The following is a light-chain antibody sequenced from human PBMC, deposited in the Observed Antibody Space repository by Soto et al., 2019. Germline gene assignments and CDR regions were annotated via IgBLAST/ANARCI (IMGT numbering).Light chain of an antibody. V-gene: IGKV3-20*01. CDR3: QQYGYSPGLA. Sequence: EIVLTQSPGTLSLSPGERATLSCRASQSVSSSFLAWYQQRPGQAPRLLIYGASSRATGIPDRFSGSGSGTDFTLTISRLEPEDFAMYYCQQYGYSPGLAFGGGTKVDIK. J-gene: IGKJ4*01. CDR2: GAS. CDR1: QSVSSSF.